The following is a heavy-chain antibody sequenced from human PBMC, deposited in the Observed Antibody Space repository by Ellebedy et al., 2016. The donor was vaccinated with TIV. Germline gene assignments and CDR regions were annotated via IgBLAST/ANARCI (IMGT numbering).Heavy chain of an antibody. CDR2: VYSSGRT. V-gene: IGHV4-59*01. Sequence: SETLSLTXTVSGGSISRDYWSWIRQSPGKGLEWIGYVYSSGRTMYNPSLKSRITISLDTSRSQFSLRLSAVTTADSAVYFCVRGETKSHFDYWGQGTMVTVAS. CDR3: VRGETKSHFDY. J-gene: IGHJ4*02. D-gene: IGHD5-24*01. CDR1: GGSISRDY.